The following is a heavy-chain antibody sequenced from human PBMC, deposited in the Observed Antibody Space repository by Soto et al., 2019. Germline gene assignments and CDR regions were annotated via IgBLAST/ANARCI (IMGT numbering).Heavy chain of an antibody. CDR1: GGSISSYY. J-gene: IGHJ4*02. D-gene: IGHD3-9*01. CDR3: ARVGILTGYLYYFDY. Sequence: SETLSLTCTVSGGSISSYYWSWIRQPPGKGLEWIGYIYYSGSTNYNPSLKSRVTISVDTSKNQFSLKLSYVTAADTAVYYCARVGILTGYLYYFDYWGQGTLVTVSS. V-gene: IGHV4-59*01. CDR2: IYYSGST.